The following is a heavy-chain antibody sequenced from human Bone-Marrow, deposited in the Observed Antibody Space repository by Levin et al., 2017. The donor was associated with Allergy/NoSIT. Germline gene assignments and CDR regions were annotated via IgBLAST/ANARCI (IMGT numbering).Heavy chain of an antibody. J-gene: IGHJ4*02. CDR3: ARDETSSRSKFEY. D-gene: IGHD1-14*01. CDR1: GGSISSSYYY. V-gene: IGHV4-39*02. CDR2: VYYSGDA. Sequence: SETLSLTCTVSGGSISSSYYYWGWIRQPPGGGLEWIGAVYYSGDAFYSPSLKSRVSISVDTSKNQFSLNVDSVTAADTAVYYCARDETSSRSKFEYWGQGTLVTVSS.